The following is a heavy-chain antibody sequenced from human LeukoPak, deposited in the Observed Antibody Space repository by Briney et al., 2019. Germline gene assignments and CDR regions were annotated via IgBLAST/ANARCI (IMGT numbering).Heavy chain of an antibody. V-gene: IGHV4-39*07. J-gene: IGHJ4*02. CDR2: INHSGST. CDR1: GGSTSSGNYY. D-gene: IGHD6-13*01. CDR3: ARGLAAAGSLPKTYYFDY. Sequence: SETLSLTCTVSGGSTSSGNYYWGWIRQPPGKGLEWIGEINHSGSTNYNPSLKSRVTISVDTSKNQFSLKLSSVTAADTAVYYCARGLAAAGSLPKTYYFDYWGQGTLVTVSS.